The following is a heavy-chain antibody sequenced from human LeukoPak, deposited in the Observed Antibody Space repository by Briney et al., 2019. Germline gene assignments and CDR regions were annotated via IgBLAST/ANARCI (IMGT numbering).Heavy chain of an antibody. J-gene: IGHJ5*02. V-gene: IGHV3-30*03. Sequence: GGSLRLSCAASGFTFSSYSMNWVRQAPGKGLEWVAVISYDGSNKYYADSVKGRFTISRDNSKNTLYLQMNSLRAEDTAVYYCAREFTMVRGVIFGWFDPWGQGTLVTVSS. CDR3: AREFTMVRGVIFGWFDP. CDR2: ISYDGSNK. D-gene: IGHD3-10*01. CDR1: GFTFSSYS.